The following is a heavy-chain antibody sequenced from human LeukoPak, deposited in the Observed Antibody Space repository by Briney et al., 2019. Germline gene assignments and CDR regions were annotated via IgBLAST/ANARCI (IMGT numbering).Heavy chain of an antibody. Sequence: GGSLRLSCAASGITVSKYWMSWVRQAPGKGLEWVANINQDGVEKYYVDSAKGRFTISRDNAKSSLYLQMNSLRAEDTAVYFCARALVGDGSSIYWGQGTLVTVSS. CDR3: ARALVGDGSSIY. V-gene: IGHV3-7*05. CDR1: GITVSKYW. CDR2: INQDGVEK. J-gene: IGHJ4*02. D-gene: IGHD2-15*01.